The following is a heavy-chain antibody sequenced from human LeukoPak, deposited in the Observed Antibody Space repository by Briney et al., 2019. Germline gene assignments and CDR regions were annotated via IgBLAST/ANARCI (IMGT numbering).Heavy chain of an antibody. V-gene: IGHV3-11*01. Sequence: PGGSLRLSCAASGFTFSSYAMSWIRQAPGKGLEWVSYISSRGDTMFYADSVKGRFTISRDNAKNSLYLQVNSLRAEDTAVYYCARGLEYCSSTSCTFFQRWGQGTLVTVSS. J-gene: IGHJ1*01. CDR2: ISSRGDTM. D-gene: IGHD2-2*01. CDR1: GFTFSSYA. CDR3: ARGLEYCSSTSCTFFQR.